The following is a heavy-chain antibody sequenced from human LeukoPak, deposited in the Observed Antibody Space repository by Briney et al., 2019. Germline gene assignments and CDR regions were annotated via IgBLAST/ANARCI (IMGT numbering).Heavy chain of an antibody. CDR1: GGSISSYY. CDR2: IYYSGST. D-gene: IGHD3-22*01. CDR3: ARAPDYYDSPGE. J-gene: IGHJ4*02. V-gene: IGHV4-59*01. Sequence: SETLSLTCTVSGGSISSYYWSWIRQPPGKGLEWIGYIYYSGSTNYNPSLKSRVTISVDTSKNQFSLKLSSVTAADTAVYYCARAPDYYDSPGEWGQGTLVTVSS.